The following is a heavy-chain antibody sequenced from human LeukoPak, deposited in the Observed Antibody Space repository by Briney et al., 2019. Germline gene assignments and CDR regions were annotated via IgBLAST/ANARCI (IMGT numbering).Heavy chain of an antibody. CDR2: IYYSGST. J-gene: IGHJ4*02. V-gene: IGHV4-59*01. D-gene: IGHD3-10*01. Sequence: SETLSLTCAVYGGSFSGYYWSWIRQPPGKGLEWIGYIYYSGSTNYNPSLKSRVTISVDTSKNQFSLKLSSVTAADTAVYYCARGPRLRVPCYFDYWGQGTLVTVSS. CDR1: GGSFSGYY. CDR3: ARGPRLRVPCYFDY.